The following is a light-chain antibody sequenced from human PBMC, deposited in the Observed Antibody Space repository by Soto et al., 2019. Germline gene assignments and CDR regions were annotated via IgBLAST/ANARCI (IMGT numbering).Light chain of an antibody. CDR1: SSDVGSYNL. CDR3: CSYAGSFTWV. V-gene: IGLV2-23*01. J-gene: IGLJ3*02. CDR2: EAN. Sequence: QSVLTQPASVSGSPGQSITISCTGTSSDVGSYNLVSWYQQHPGKAPKLMIYEANKRPSGVPDRFSGSKSGNTASLTISGLQAEDEADYYCCSYAGSFTWVFGGGTKLTVL.